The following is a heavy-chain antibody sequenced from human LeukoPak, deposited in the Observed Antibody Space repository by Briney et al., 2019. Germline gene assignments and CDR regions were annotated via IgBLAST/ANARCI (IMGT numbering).Heavy chain of an antibody. D-gene: IGHD3-22*01. CDR2: IIPIFGTA. CDR1: GGTFSSYA. J-gene: IGHJ6*02. V-gene: IGHV1-69*13. Sequence: GASVKVSCKASGGTFSSYAISWVRQAPGQGLEWMGGIIPIFGTANYAQKFQGRVTITADESTSTAYMELSSLRSEDTAVYYCARTYYYDSSGYYWVFDTLSPPLPNYYYYGMDVWGQGTTVTVSS. CDR3: ARTYYYDSSGYYWVFDTLSPPLPNYYYYGMDV.